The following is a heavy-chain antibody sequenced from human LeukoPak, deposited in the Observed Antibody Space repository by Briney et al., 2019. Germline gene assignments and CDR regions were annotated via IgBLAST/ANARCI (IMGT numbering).Heavy chain of an antibody. J-gene: IGHJ4*02. CDR3: ARDYYYDSSGYYQGYYFDY. CDR1: GFTVSSNY. D-gene: IGHD3-22*01. CDR2: IYSGGST. Sequence: GGSLRLSCAASGFTVSSNYMSWVRQAPGKGLEWVSVIYSGGSTYYADSVKGRFTISRDNSKNTLYLQMNSLRAEDTAVYYCARDYYYDSSGYYQGYYFDYWGQGTLVTVSS. V-gene: IGHV3-66*01.